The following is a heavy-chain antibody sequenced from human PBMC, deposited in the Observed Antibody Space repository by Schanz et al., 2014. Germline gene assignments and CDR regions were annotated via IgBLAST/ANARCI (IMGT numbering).Heavy chain of an antibody. CDR1: GFTFSSYS. J-gene: IGHJ4*02. CDR2: IPVGNNYI. D-gene: IGHD3-3*01. Sequence: EVQLVESGGGLVQPGGSLRLSCAASGFTFSSYSMHWIRQAPGKGLEWVSYIPVGNNYIYYADSVKGRFTISRDNPKNSLYLQMNSLTADDTAVYYCARDKGGYYPFDYWGRGTLVTVSS. V-gene: IGHV3-21*01. CDR3: ARDKGGYYPFDY.